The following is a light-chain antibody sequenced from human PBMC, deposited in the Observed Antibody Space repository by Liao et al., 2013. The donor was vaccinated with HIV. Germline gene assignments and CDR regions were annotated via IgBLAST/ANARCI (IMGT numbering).Light chain of an antibody. CDR2: QNS. CDR3: QAWDSSTPQ. J-gene: IGLJ2*01. CDR1: KLGDKY. Sequence: SYELTQPPSVSVSPGQTASITCSGDKLGDKYATWYQQKPGQSPILVIYQNSHRPSGIPERFSGSNSGNTATLTISGTQAMDEADYYCQAWDSSTPQFGGGTKLTV. V-gene: IGLV3-1*01.